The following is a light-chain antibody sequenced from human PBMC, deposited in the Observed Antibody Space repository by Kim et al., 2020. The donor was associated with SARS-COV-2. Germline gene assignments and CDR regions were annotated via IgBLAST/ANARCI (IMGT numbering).Light chain of an antibody. Sequence: RVTASSSGGGSTHGAGFAVHWYQQLPGAAPKLLIYHNANRPSGVPDRFSGSKSGTAASLAITGLLAEDEADYYCESYDAALSAFVFGGGTQLTVL. J-gene: IGLJ2*01. CDR2: HNA. V-gene: IGLV1-40*01. CDR1: GSTHGAGFA. CDR3: ESYDAALSAFV.